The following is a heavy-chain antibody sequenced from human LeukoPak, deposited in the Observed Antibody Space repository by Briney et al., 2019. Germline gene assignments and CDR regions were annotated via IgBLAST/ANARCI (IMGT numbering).Heavy chain of an antibody. Sequence: QPGGSLRLSCAASGFTFSSYWMHWVRQAPGKGLVWVSRINSDGSSTSYADSVKGRFTISRDNAKNTLYLQMNSLRAEDTAVYYCARAPGRAYYYDSSGYYLDYWGQGTLVTVSS. J-gene: IGHJ4*02. CDR2: INSDGSST. CDR1: GFTFSSYW. V-gene: IGHV3-74*01. D-gene: IGHD3-22*01. CDR3: ARAPGRAYYYDSSGYYLDY.